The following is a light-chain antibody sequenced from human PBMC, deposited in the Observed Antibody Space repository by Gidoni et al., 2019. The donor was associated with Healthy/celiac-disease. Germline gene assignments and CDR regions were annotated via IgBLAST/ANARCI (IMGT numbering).Light chain of an antibody. V-gene: IGLV2-14*03. Sequence: QSALTQPASVSGSPGQSITISCTGSSSDIGDYDFVSWYQQHPGEAPQLVIYDVTNRPSGIPDRFSGSKSGNTASLTISGLQAEDEADYYCSSYSITAPVVFGGGTRLTVL. CDR1: SSDIGDYDF. CDR2: DVT. J-gene: IGLJ3*02. CDR3: SSYSITAPVV.